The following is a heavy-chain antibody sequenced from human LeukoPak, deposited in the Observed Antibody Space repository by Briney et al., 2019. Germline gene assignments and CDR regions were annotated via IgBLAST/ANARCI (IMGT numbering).Heavy chain of an antibody. V-gene: IGHV3-23*01. CDR3: AKDHSGYSSSWYGY. Sequence: PEGSLRLSCAASGFTFSSYAMSWVRQAPGKGLEWVSAISGSGGSTYYADSVKGRFTISRDNSKNTLYLQMNSLRAEDTAVYYCAKDHSGYSSSWYGYWGQGTLVTVSS. D-gene: IGHD6-13*01. CDR2: ISGSGGST. CDR1: GFTFSSYA. J-gene: IGHJ4*02.